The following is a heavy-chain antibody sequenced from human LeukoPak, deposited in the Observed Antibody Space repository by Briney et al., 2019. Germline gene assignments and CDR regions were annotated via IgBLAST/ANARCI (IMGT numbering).Heavy chain of an antibody. CDR3: AAAIVVVPNGMDV. J-gene: IGHJ6*02. Sequence: GASVKVSCKASGYTFTIYYMHWVRQAPGQGLEWMGIINPSGGSTSYAQKFQGRVTMTRDTSTSTVYMELSSLRSEDTAVCYCAAAIVVVPNGMDVWGQGTTVTVSS. D-gene: IGHD2-2*01. CDR2: INPSGGST. V-gene: IGHV1-46*01. CDR1: GYTFTIYY.